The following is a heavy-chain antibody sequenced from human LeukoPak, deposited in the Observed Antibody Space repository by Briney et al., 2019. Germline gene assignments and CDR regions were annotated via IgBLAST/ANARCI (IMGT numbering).Heavy chain of an antibody. D-gene: IGHD4-17*01. CDR1: GGSFSGYY. J-gene: IGHJ3*02. Sequence: SETLSLTCAVYGGSFSGYYWSWIRQPPGKGLEWIAYIYSTGSTYYNPSLESRVTISVDTSKNQFSLKLSSVTAADTAVYYCARINYGDYAEGAFDIWGQGTLVTVSS. CDR2: IYSTGST. V-gene: IGHV4-59*08. CDR3: ARINYGDYAEGAFDI.